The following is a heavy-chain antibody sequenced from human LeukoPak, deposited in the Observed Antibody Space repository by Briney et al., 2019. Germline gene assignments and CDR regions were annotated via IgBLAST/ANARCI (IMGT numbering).Heavy chain of an antibody. V-gene: IGHV4-59*01. D-gene: IGHD2-15*01. CDR2: IYYSGST. J-gene: IGHJ4*02. CDR1: GDSISSYP. CDR3: ATHPPKVCTGGSCTDY. Sequence: SDTLSLTCTVSGDSISSYPSSWIRKPPGKGLEWIGYIYYSGSTNYNPSLKSRVTISVDMSKNQFSLKLSSVTAADTAVYYCATHPPKVCTGGSCTDYWGQGTLVTVSS.